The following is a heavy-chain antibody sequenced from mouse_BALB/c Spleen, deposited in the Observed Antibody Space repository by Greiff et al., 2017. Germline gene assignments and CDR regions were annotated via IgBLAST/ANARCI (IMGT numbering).Heavy chain of an antibody. CDR2: INPGSGGT. D-gene: IGHD2-4*01. V-gene: IGHV1-54*03. Sequence: VQLQQSGAELVRPGTSVKVSCKASGYAFTNYLIEWVKQRPGQGLEWIGVINPGSGGTNYNEKFKGKATLTADKSSSTAYMQLSSLTSDDSAVYCCARGGYDSYYYAMDYWGQGTSVTVSS. CDR3: ARGGYDSYYYAMDY. CDR1: GYAFTNYL. J-gene: IGHJ4*01.